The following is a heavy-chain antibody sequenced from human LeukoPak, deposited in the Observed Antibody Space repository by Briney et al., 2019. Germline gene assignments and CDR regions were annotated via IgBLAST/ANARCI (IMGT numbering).Heavy chain of an antibody. CDR3: ARGGKIAVVGTRSPQYFHH. CDR2: IYSGGNT. D-gene: IGHD6-19*01. V-gene: IGHV3-53*05. Sequence: GGSLRLSCTVSGFPVSINSMSWVRQAPGKGLEWVSFIYSGGNTHYSDSVKGRFTISRDNSKNTLYLQMNSLRAEDTAVYYCARGGKIAVVGTRSPQYFHHWGQGTLVTVSS. CDR1: GFPVSINS. J-gene: IGHJ1*01.